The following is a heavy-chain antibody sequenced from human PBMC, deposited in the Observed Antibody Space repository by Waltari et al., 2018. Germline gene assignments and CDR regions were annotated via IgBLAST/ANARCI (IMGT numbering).Heavy chain of an antibody. J-gene: IGHJ6*03. Sequence: QVQLQESGPGLVKPSQTLSLTCTVSGGSISSGSYYCSWFRQPAGKGLEWIGRIYTSGSTNYNPSLKSRVTISVDTSKNQFSLKLSSVTAADTAVYYCARDVDSSSSGYYYYYYMDVWGKGTTVTVSS. D-gene: IGHD6-13*01. CDR3: ARDVDSSSSGYYYYYYMDV. CDR1: GGSISSGSYY. V-gene: IGHV4-61*02. CDR2: IYTSGST.